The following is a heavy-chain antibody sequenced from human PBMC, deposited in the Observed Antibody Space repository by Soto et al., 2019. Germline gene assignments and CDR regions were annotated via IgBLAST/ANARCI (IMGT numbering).Heavy chain of an antibody. CDR3: ARDVLSSGTPSHFDY. D-gene: IGHD6-13*01. J-gene: IGHJ4*02. V-gene: IGHV1-2*04. CDR2: INPNSGGT. Sequence: ASVKVSCKASGYTFTGYYMHWVRQAPGQGLEWMGWINPNSGGTNYAQKFQGWVTMTRDTSISTAYMELSRLRSDDTAVYYCARDVLSSGTPSHFDYWGQGTLVTVSS. CDR1: GYTFTGYY.